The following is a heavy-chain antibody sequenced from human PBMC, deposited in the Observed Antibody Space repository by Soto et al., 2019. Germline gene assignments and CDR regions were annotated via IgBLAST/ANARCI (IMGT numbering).Heavy chain of an antibody. CDR3: AKDRRVLWMATTYYFDY. V-gene: IGHV3-30*18. CDR1: GFTFSSYG. J-gene: IGHJ4*02. D-gene: IGHD5-12*01. CDR2: ISYDGSNK. Sequence: PGGSLRLSCAASGFTFSSYGMHWVRQAPGKGLEWVAVISYDGSNKYYADSVKGRFTISRDNSKNTLYLQMNSLRAEDTAVYYCAKDRRVLWMATTYYFDYRGQGTLVTVSS.